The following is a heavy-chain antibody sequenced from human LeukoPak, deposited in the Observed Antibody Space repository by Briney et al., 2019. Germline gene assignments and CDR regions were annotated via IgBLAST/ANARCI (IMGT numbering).Heavy chain of an antibody. Sequence: SETLSLTCTVSGGSISSGNHFWSWIRQPAGKGLEWIGRIYTSGSTNYNPSLKSRVTISVDTSKNQFSLKLSSVTAADTAVYYCARSPLEYDFWSGRHYYFDYWGQGTLVTVSS. CDR2: IYTSGST. D-gene: IGHD3-3*01. CDR3: ARSPLEYDFWSGRHYYFDY. J-gene: IGHJ4*02. V-gene: IGHV4-61*02. CDR1: GGSISSGNHF.